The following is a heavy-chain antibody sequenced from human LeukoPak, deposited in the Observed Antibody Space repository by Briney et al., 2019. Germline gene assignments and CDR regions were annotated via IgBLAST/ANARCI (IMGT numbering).Heavy chain of an antibody. J-gene: IGHJ6*02. V-gene: IGHV1-18*01. CDR2: ISPYIGNT. D-gene: IGHD3-10*01. Sequence: ASVKVSCKASGYTFTTYGISWVRQAPGQGLEWMGWISPYIGNTNYAQKLQGRVTMTTDTSTSTAYMELRSLRSDDTAVYYCARDASRYYGSGSYYPKYYYYGMDVWGQGTTVTVSS. CDR1: GYTFTTYG. CDR3: ARDASRYYGSGSYYPKYYYYGMDV.